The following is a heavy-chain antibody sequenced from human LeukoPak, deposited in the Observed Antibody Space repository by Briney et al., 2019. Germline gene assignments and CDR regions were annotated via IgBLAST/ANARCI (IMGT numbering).Heavy chain of an antibody. CDR2: IYYSGST. J-gene: IGHJ3*02. Sequence: KPSETLSLTCAVSGGSISSSNWWSWVRQPPGKGLEWIGSIYYSGSTYYNPSLKSRVTISVDTSKNQFSLKLSSVTAADTAVYYCARRRNKGAFDIWGQGTMVTVSS. D-gene: IGHD2/OR15-2a*01. V-gene: IGHV4-39*01. CDR1: GGSISSSNW. CDR3: ARRRNKGAFDI.